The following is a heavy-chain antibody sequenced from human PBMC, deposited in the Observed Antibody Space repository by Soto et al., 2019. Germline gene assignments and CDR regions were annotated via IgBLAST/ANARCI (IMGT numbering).Heavy chain of an antibody. CDR2: ISSSSSYI. D-gene: IGHD4-17*01. CDR1: GFTFSSYS. J-gene: IGHJ6*02. CDR3: ARVGYGDYNYYYGMDV. V-gene: IGHV3-21*01. Sequence: LRLSCAASGFTFSSYSMNWVRQAPGKGLEWVSSISSSSSYIYYADSVKGRFTISRDNAKNSLYLQMNSLRAEDTAVYYCARVGYGDYNYYYGMDVWGQGTTVTVSS.